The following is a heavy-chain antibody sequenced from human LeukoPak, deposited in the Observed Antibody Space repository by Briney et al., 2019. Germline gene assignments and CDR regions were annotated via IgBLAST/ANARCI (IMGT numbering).Heavy chain of an antibody. D-gene: IGHD2-21*01. CDR1: GFTFSKFW. V-gene: IGHV3-7*01. J-gene: IGHJ4*02. Sequence: GGSLRLSCATSGFTFSKFWMSWVRQTPGKGLEWVTTMKPDEGERYHLDSVEDRFTISRDNAKNSLSLQMNSLSAEDTAIYYCARRARDGPYSPLDYWGQGTQVTVSS. CDR2: MKPDEGER. CDR3: ARRARDGPYSPLDY.